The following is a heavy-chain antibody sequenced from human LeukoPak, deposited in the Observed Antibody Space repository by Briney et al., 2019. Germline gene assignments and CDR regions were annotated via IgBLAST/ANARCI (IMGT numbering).Heavy chain of an antibody. CDR1: GGTFSSYA. CDR2: IIPIFGTA. D-gene: IGHD4-23*01. J-gene: IGHJ6*03. Sequence: SVKVSCKASGGTFSSYAISWVRQAPGQGLEWMGGIIPIFGTANYAQKFQGRVTITTDESTSTAYTELSSLRSEDTAVYYCARSRRVTMVVTQPYYYYMDVWGKGTTVTVSS. V-gene: IGHV1-69*05. CDR3: ARSRRVTMVVTQPYYYYMDV.